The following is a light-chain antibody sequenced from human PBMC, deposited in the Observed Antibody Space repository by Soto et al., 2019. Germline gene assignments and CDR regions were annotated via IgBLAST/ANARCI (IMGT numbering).Light chain of an antibody. CDR1: HSVSSK. V-gene: IGKV3D-15*01. J-gene: IGKJ5*01. Sequence: EIVMTQSPATLSVPPGERATLSCRASHSVSSKLAWYQQKPGQAPRLLIYGASTRAAGTPARFSGSGSGTEFTLSISSLQSEDSAVYYCQQYNNWPPITFGQGTRLEIK. CDR3: QQYNNWPPIT. CDR2: GAS.